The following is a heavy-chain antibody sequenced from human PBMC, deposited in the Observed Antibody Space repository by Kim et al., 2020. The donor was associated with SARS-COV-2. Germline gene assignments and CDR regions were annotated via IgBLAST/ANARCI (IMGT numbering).Heavy chain of an antibody. V-gene: IGHV3-72*01. CDR1: GFTFSDHY. J-gene: IGHJ4*02. CDR3: AGGLHSSGIYRIPLDY. CDR2: IRHKARTYST. D-gene: IGHD1-26*01. Sequence: GGSLRLSCAASGFTFSDHYMDWVRQAPGKGLEWVGRIRHKARTYSTEYAASVKGRFTISRDDSKNSLYLQMNSLKTEDTAVYYCAGGLHSSGIYRIPLDYWGQGTLVTVSS.